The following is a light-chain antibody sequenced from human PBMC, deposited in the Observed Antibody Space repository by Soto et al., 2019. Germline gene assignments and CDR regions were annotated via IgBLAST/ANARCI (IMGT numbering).Light chain of an antibody. CDR3: QQYKNYYPT. CDR1: QSISDW. Sequence: DIQMTQSPSTLSASVGDRVTITCRASQSISDWLAWYQQKPGKAPKILIYDASSLESGVPSRFSGSGSVTEFTLTISSLQPDDFAIYYCQQYKNYYPTFGQGTRVEI. CDR2: DAS. V-gene: IGKV1-5*01. J-gene: IGKJ1*01.